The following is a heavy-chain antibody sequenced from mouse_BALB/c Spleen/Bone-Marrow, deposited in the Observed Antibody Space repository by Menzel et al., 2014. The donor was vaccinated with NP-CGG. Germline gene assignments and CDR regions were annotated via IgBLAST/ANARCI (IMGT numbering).Heavy chain of an antibody. J-gene: IGHJ1*01. D-gene: IGHD2-1*01. Sequence: EVHLVESGGSLVQPGGSRKLSCAASGFTFSSFGMHWVRQAPEKGLEWVAYISSGSSTIYYADTVKGRFTISRDNPKNTLFLQMTSLRSEDTAMYYCARYYGNYSGYFDVWGAGTTVTVSS. CDR1: GFTFSSFG. CDR2: ISSGSSTI. V-gene: IGHV5-17*02. CDR3: ARYYGNYSGYFDV.